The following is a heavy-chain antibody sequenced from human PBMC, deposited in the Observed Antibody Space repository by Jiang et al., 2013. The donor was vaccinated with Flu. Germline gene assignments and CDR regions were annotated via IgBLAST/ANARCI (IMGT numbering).Heavy chain of an antibody. J-gene: IGHJ4*02. V-gene: IGHV3-30*18. CDR2: ISFDGNHK. D-gene: IGHD2-21*01. CDR3: AKDLDLYCAADXSVFES. Sequence: KGLEWVAVISFDGNHKYYADSVKGRFTISRDNSKKILYLQMNSLRAEDTAAYYCAKDLDLYCAADXSVFESWGQGTLVTVSS.